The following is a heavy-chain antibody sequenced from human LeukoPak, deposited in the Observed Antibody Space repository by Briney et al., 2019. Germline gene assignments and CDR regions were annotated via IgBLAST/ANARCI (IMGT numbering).Heavy chain of an antibody. J-gene: IGHJ4*02. V-gene: IGHV1-58*02. Sequence: ASVKVSCKASGFTFTSSAMQWVRQARGQRLEWIGWIVVGSGNTNYAQKFQERVTITRDMSTSTAYMELSSLRSEDTAVYYCAALSHGSGSYYNEDYWGQGTLVTVSS. D-gene: IGHD3-10*01. CDR1: GFTFTSSA. CDR2: IVVGSGNT. CDR3: AALSHGSGSYYNEDY.